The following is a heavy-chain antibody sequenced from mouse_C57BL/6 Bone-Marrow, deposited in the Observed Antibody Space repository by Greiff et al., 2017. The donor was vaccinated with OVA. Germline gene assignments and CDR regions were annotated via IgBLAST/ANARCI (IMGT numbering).Heavy chain of an antibody. J-gene: IGHJ4*01. V-gene: IGHV7-1*01. CDR3: ARDYYMDY. Sequence: EVQVVESGGGLVQSGRSLRLSCATSGFTFSDFYMEWVRQAPGKGLEWIAASRNKANDYTTEYSASVKGRFIVSRDTSQSILYLQMNALRAEDTAIYYCARDYYMDYWGQGTSVTVSS. D-gene: IGHD2-1*01. CDR1: GFTFSDFY. CDR2: SRNKANDYTT.